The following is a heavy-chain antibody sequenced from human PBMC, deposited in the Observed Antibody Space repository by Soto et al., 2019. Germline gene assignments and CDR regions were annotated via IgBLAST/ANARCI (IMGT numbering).Heavy chain of an antibody. J-gene: IGHJ6*02. CDR3: ANLWGDGYNLGQDYNSIDV. Sequence: QVQMVESGGGVVQPGRSLRLSCAASGFSFENYGMHWVRQAPGRGLEWVAIIWYDGSLQYYAAAVKGRFTISRDNSKNTLYLEMNSLRAEDTAVYYCANLWGDGYNLGQDYNSIDVWGQGTTVIVSS. V-gene: IGHV3-33*06. D-gene: IGHD5-12*01. CDR2: IWYDGSLQ. CDR1: GFSFENYG.